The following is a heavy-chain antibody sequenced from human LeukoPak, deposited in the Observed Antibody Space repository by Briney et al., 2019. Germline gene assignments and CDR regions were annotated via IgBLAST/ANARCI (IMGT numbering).Heavy chain of an antibody. Sequence: GRSLRLSCGASGFSLSGHAMHWVRQAPGKGLEWVALIWFDGSKKFYAESVKGRFTISRDNSKNTLYLQMNSLRAEDTAVYYCARDSSSGGDYFDYWGQGTLVTVSS. CDR3: ARDSSSGGDYFDY. V-gene: IGHV3-33*01. CDR1: GFSLSGHA. CDR2: IWFDGSKK. J-gene: IGHJ4*02. D-gene: IGHD6-13*01.